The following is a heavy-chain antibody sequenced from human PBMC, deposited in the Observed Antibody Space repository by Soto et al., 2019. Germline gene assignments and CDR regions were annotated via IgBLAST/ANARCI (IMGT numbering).Heavy chain of an antibody. CDR1: GGSFSGYY. Sequence: QVQLQQWGAGLLKPSETLSLTCAVYGGSFSGYYWSWIRQPPGKGLEWIGEINHSGSTNYNPSLKSRVTISVDTSKNQFSLKLSSVTAADTAVYYCARVLSLPTYYYGSGSSTHFDYWGQGTLVTVSS. V-gene: IGHV4-34*01. CDR3: ARVLSLPTYYYGSGSSTHFDY. CDR2: INHSGST. J-gene: IGHJ4*02. D-gene: IGHD3-10*01.